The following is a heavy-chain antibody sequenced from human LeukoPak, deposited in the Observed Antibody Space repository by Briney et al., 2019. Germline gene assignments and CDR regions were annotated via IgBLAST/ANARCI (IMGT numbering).Heavy chain of an antibody. Sequence: GGSLRLSCAASGLTVSNAWMNWVRQAPGKGLEWVGRIKGKNDGETTDYDAPVTGRLTISRDDSKNTLYLQMNSLKTEDSAVYHCTNLEDWGQGTLVTVSS. J-gene: IGHJ4*02. D-gene: IGHD1-1*01. CDR1: GLTVSNAW. V-gene: IGHV3-15*01. CDR2: IKGKNDGETT. CDR3: TNLED.